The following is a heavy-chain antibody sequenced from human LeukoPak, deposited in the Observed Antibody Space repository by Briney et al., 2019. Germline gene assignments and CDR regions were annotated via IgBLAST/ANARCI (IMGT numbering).Heavy chain of an antibody. Sequence: EASVKVSCKVSGYTLTELSMHWVRQAPGKGLEWMGGFDPEDGETIYAQKFQGRVTMTEDTSTDTAYMELSSLRSEDTAVYYCARECIAVAGAYYYYYGMDVWGQGTTVTVSS. CDR2: FDPEDGET. J-gene: IGHJ6*02. CDR1: GYTLTELS. CDR3: ARECIAVAGAYYYYYGMDV. V-gene: IGHV1-24*01. D-gene: IGHD6-19*01.